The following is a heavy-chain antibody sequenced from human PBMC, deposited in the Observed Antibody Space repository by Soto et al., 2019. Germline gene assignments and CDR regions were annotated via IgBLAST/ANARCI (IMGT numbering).Heavy chain of an antibody. CDR1: GFSFSSHT. CDR2: ITSTSSTK. J-gene: IGHJ6*02. D-gene: IGHD3-10*01. V-gene: IGHV3-48*02. CDR3: ARRITMVRGPYYYAMDV. Sequence: GALRLSCAASGFSFSSHTMNWVRQAPGKGLEWISYITSTSSTKNYADSVKGRLTISRDNANNSLYLQMNSLRDEDTAVYYCARRITMVRGPYYYAMDVWGQGTTVTVSS.